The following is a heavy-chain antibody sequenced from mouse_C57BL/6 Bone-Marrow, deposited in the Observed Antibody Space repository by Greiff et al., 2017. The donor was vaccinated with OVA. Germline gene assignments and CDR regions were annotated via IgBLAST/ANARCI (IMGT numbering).Heavy chain of an antibody. J-gene: IGHJ3*01. CDR2: IYPGDADT. CDR3: ARDPKAYYYGSSSFAY. CDR1: GYAFSSSW. Sequence: VQLQQSGPELVKPGASVKISCKASGYAFSSSWMNWVKQRPGKGLEWIGRIYPGDADTNYNGKFKGKATLTADKSSSTAYMQLSSLTSEDSAVYFCARDPKAYYYGSSSFAYWGQGTLVTVSA. V-gene: IGHV1-82*01. D-gene: IGHD1-1*01.